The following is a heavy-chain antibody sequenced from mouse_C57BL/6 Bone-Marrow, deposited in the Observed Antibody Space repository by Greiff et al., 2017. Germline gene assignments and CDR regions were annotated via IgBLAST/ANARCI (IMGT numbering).Heavy chain of an antibody. D-gene: IGHD2-4*01. J-gene: IGHJ4*01. V-gene: IGHV1-42*01. CDR3: GRDDYDWAMDY. Sequence: EVQLQQSGPELVKPGASVKISCKASGYSFTGYYMNWVKQSPEKSLEWIGEINPSTGGTTYNQKFKAKATLTVDKSSSTAYMQLKSLTSEDSAVYYCGRDDYDWAMDYWGQGTSVTVSS. CDR1: GYSFTGYY. CDR2: INPSTGGT.